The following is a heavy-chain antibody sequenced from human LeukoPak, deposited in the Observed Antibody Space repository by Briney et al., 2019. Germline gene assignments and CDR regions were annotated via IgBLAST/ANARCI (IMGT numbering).Heavy chain of an antibody. D-gene: IGHD6-13*01. Sequence: GSLRLSCAASGFTFSSYAMSWIRQPPGKGLEWIGEINHSGSTNYNPSLKSRVTISVDTSKNQFSLKLSSVTAADTAVYYCARAVRQLVRYVVWFDPWGQGTLVTVSS. CDR1: GFTFSSYA. CDR3: ARAVRQLVRYVVWFDP. J-gene: IGHJ5*02. CDR2: INHSGST. V-gene: IGHV4-34*01.